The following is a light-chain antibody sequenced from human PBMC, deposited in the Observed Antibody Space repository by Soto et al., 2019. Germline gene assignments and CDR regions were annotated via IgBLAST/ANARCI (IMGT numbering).Light chain of an antibody. CDR1: QDISSW. J-gene: IGKJ4*01. V-gene: IGKV1-12*01. CDR2: AAS. CDR3: QQANSFPLT. Sequence: DIQMTQSPSSVSASVGDRVTITCRASQDISSWLAWYQQKPGIAPKLLIYAASSLQSGVQSRFCGSGSGTDFTLTISSLQSEDFATYYRQQANSFPLTFGGGTKVEMK.